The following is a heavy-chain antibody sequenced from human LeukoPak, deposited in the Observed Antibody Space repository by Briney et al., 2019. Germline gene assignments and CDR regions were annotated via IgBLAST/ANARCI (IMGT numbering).Heavy chain of an antibody. Sequence: GGSLRLSCAASGFTFSSYGMSWVRQAPGKELEWVSAISGSGGSTYYADSVKGRFTISRDNSKNTLYLQMNSLRAEDTAVYYCAKCAVWPRYFDYWGQGTLVTVSS. V-gene: IGHV3-23*01. J-gene: IGHJ4*02. CDR2: ISGSGGST. CDR1: GFTFSSYG. CDR3: AKCAVWPRYFDY. D-gene: IGHD1-14*01.